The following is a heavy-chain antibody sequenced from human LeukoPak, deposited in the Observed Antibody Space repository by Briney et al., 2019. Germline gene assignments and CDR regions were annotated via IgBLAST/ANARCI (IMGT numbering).Heavy chain of an antibody. CDR1: GFTFSSYG. CDR2: ISYDGSNK. J-gene: IGHJ4*02. CDR3: ASEISYQLLIPYPFDY. D-gene: IGHD2-2*01. Sequence: PGRSLRLSCAASGFTFSSYGMRWVRQAPGKGLEWVAVISYDGSNKYYADSVKGRFTISRDNSKNTLYLQMNSLRAEDTAVYYCASEISYQLLIPYPFDYWGQGTLVTDSS. V-gene: IGHV3-30*03.